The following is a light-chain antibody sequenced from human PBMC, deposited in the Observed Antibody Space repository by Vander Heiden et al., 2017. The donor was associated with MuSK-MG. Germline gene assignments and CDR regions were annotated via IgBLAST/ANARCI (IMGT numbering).Light chain of an antibody. Sequence: EIVMTQSPPTLSLSPGERATLSCRASQSVSSNLAWYQQKPGQAPRLLIYGASTRATGIPARFSGSGSGTEFTLTISSLQSEDFAVYYCQQYNNWPPGTFGQGTKVEIK. CDR2: GAS. CDR3: QQYNNWPPGT. V-gene: IGKV3-15*01. CDR1: QSVSSN. J-gene: IGKJ1*01.